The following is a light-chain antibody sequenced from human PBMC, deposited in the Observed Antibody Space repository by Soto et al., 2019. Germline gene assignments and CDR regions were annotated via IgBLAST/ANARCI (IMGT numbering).Light chain of an antibody. J-gene: IGLJ2*01. Sequence: QSVLTQPPSVSGAPGQRVTISCTGRSSNIGAGYDVHWYQQLPGTAPKLLIYGNSNRPSGVPDRFSGSKSGTSASLAITGLQAEYESDYYCQSYDSSLSGYVVFGGGTKLTVL. CDR1: SSNIGAGYD. V-gene: IGLV1-40*01. CDR3: QSYDSSLSGYVV. CDR2: GNS.